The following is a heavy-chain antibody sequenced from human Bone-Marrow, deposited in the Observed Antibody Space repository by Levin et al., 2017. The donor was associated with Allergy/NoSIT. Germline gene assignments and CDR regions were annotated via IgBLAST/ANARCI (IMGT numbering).Heavy chain of an antibody. J-gene: IGHJ4*02. Sequence: PSETLSLTCAVYGGSFSGYYWSWIRQPPGKGLEWIGEINHSGSTNYNPSLKSRVTISVDTSKNQFSLKLSSVTAADTAVYYCARGSLAIVQLERRKMSFDYWGQGTLVTVSS. CDR2: INHSGST. CDR1: GGSFSGYY. CDR3: ARGSLAIVQLERRKMSFDY. V-gene: IGHV4-34*01. D-gene: IGHD1-1*01.